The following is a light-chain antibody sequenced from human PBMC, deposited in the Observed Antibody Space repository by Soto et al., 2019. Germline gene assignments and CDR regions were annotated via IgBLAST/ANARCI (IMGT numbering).Light chain of an antibody. CDR2: AAS. V-gene: IGKV1-39*01. J-gene: IGKJ4*01. CDR1: QDISNY. Sequence: DSQRTQSPYSLSASVGDRVTITCRASQDISNYLNWYQQKPGKAPQLLIYAASSFHSGVPSRFSPSGSGTDFTLTISSLQPEDFATYFCQQSYSTLLTFGGGTNVDIK. CDR3: QQSYSTLLT.